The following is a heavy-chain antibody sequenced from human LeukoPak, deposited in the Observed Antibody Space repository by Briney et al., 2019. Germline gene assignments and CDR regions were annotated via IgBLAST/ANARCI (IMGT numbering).Heavy chain of an antibody. CDR1: GFTFSSYA. Sequence: GGSLRLSCAASGFTFSSYAMSWVRQAPGKGLEWVSAISGSGGSTYYADSVKGRFTISRDNSKNTLYLQMNSLRAEDTAVYYCARDRAYYDFWSGYYRNYYYGMDVWGQGTTVTVSS. V-gene: IGHV3-23*01. D-gene: IGHD3-3*01. CDR3: ARDRAYYDFWSGYYRNYYYGMDV. J-gene: IGHJ6*02. CDR2: ISGSGGST.